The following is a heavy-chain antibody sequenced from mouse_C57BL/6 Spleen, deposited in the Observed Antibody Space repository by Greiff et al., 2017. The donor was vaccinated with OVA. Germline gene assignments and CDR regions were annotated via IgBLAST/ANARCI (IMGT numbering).Heavy chain of an antibody. CDR2: IDPSDSYT. J-gene: IGHJ2*01. V-gene: IGHV1-69*01. D-gene: IGHD1-1*01. CDR3: ARKEGYYGSSLDY. CDR1: GYTFTSYW. Sequence: QVQLQQPGAELVMPGASVKLSCKASGYTFTSYWMHWVKQRPGQGLEWIGEIDPSDSYTNYNQKFKGKSTLTVDKSSSTAYMQLSSLTSEDSAVYDCARKEGYYGSSLDYWGQGTTLTVSS.